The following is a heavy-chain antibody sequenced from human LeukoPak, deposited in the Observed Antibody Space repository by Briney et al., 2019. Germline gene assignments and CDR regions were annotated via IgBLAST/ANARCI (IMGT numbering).Heavy chain of an antibody. V-gene: IGHV4-59*01. D-gene: IGHD5-12*01. Sequence: SETLSLTCTVSGGSISSYYWSWIRQPSGKGLEWIGYIYYSGSTNYNPSLKSRVTISVDTSKNQFSLKLSSVTAADTAVYYCARDSGYAIDYWGQGTLVTVSS. J-gene: IGHJ4*02. CDR2: IYYSGST. CDR1: GGSISSYY. CDR3: ARDSGYAIDY.